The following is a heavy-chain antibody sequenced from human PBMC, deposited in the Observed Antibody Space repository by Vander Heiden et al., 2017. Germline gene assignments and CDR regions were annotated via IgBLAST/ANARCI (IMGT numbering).Heavy chain of an antibody. Sequence: EVQLLESGGGLVQPGGSLRLSCAASGFTFSSYAMSWVRQAPGKGLEWVSTIRGRGGSTDDADSVKGRLTIYRDKSKNTRYLKMNSLRAEDTAVDEGAKGEKYSSSLRGHYWGKGNRGNVAS. CDR2: IRGRGGST. J-gene: IGHJ4*02. D-gene: IGHD6-6*01. CDR3: AKGEKYSSSLRGHY. CDR1: GFTFSSYA. V-gene: IGHV3-23*01.